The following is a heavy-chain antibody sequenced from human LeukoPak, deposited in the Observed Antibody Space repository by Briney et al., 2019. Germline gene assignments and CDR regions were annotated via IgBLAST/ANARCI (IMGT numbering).Heavy chain of an antibody. CDR1: GYTFTNYY. J-gene: IGHJ4*02. Sequence: GASVKVSCKASGYTFTNYYMHWVRQAPGQGLEWMGIINPSGGGTSYAQKFQGRLTMTRDTSTTTVYMELSSLRSEDTAVYYCARVKMVRLYYFDYWGQGTLVTVSS. V-gene: IGHV1-46*01. CDR3: ARVKMVRLYYFDY. CDR2: INPSGGGT. D-gene: IGHD1-1*01.